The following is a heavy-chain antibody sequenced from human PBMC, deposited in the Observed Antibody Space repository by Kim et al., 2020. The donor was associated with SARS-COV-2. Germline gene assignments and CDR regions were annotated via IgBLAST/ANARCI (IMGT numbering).Heavy chain of an antibody. D-gene: IGHD3-10*01. V-gene: IGHV4-34*01. Sequence: SETLSLTCAVYGGSFSGYYWSWIRQPPGKGLEWIGEINHSGSTNYNPSLKSRVTISVDTSKNQFSLKLSSVTAADTAVYYCARLNRPWDYYGSGSYDYWGQGTLVTVSS. CDR1: GGSFSGYY. J-gene: IGHJ4*02. CDR3: ARLNRPWDYYGSGSYDY. CDR2: INHSGST.